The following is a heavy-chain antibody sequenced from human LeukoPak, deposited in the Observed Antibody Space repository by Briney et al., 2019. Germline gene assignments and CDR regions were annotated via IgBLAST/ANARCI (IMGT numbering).Heavy chain of an antibody. D-gene: IGHD1-26*01. CDR3: AKYGPQDSGSSHFDY. V-gene: IGHV3-23*01. CDR2: IRDSGSST. CDR1: GFTFSSYA. Sequence: GGSLRLSCAASGFTFSSYAMSWARQAPGKGLEWVSAIRDSGSSTHYAVSVKGRFTTSRDNSKNTLFLQMNSLRAEDTAIYYCAKYGPQDSGSSHFDYWGQGALVTVSS. J-gene: IGHJ4*02.